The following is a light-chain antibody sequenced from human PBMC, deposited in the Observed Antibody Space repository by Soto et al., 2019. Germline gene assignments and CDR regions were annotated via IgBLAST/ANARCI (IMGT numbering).Light chain of an antibody. CDR2: DAS. CDR1: QSVSSY. CDR3: QQRSNWPRGIT. V-gene: IGKV3-11*01. Sequence: EIVLTQSPATLSLSPGERATLSCRASQSVSSYLAWYQQKPGQAPRLLLYDASNKATGIPARFSGSGSGTDFTLTISSLEPEDFAVYYCQQRSNWPRGITFGPGTKVDIK. J-gene: IGKJ3*01.